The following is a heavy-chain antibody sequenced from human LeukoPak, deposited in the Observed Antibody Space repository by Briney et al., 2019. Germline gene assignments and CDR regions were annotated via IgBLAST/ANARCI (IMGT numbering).Heavy chain of an antibody. CDR1: GFTLNDYN. D-gene: IGHD3-16*01. CDR2: ISSGM. CDR3: ARRIWGADSQSHTFDI. Sequence: GGSLRLSCAASGFTLNDYNMGWIRQAPGKGLEWVAYISSGMYYADSVKGRFTISRDNAKNSLYLQMNSLRADDTAVYYCARRIWGADSQSHTFDIWGQGTMVTVSS. J-gene: IGHJ3*02. V-gene: IGHV3-11*01.